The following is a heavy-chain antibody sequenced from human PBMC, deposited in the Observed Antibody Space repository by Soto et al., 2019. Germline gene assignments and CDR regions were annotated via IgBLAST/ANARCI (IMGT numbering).Heavy chain of an antibody. V-gene: IGHV3-30-3*01. J-gene: IGHJ6*02. CDR2: ISYDGSNE. D-gene: IGHD3-22*01. Sequence: PVGSLRLSCAASGFTFNSHAIHWVRQAPGKGLEWVTVISYDGSNEYYADSVKGRFTISRDNSKNTLYLQMNSLRAEDSAVYYCARDQNYYDSSGPRLGYYYYGMDVWGQGTTVTVSS. CDR3: ARDQNYYDSSGPRLGYYYYGMDV. CDR1: GFTFNSHA.